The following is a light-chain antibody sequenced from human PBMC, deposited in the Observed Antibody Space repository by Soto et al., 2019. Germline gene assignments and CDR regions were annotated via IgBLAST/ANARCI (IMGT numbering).Light chain of an antibody. J-gene: IGKJ1*01. CDR1: QSVSSSY. V-gene: IGKV3D-20*01. CDR3: QQYGSSRT. CDR2: DAS. Sequence: EIGLTQSPATLSLSPGERATLSCAASQSVSSSYLAWYQQKPGLATRLLIYDASSRPTGIPDRCSGGGSGTDFTLTISRLETEDVAVYYCQQYGSSRTFGKGTKVEIK.